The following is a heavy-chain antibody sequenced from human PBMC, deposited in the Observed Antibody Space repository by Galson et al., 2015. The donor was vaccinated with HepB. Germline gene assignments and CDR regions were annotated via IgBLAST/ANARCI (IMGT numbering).Heavy chain of an antibody. D-gene: IGHD6-13*01. Sequence: SCKASGYTFTSHDINWVRQATGQGLEWMGWMNPNSGNTGSAPKFQGRVTMTSDASISTAYMELSSLRSDDTAVYFCARGRSSWYLTHWGQGTLITVSS. CDR2: MNPNSGNT. V-gene: IGHV1-8*01. CDR3: ARGRSSWYLTH. J-gene: IGHJ4*02. CDR1: GYTFTSHD.